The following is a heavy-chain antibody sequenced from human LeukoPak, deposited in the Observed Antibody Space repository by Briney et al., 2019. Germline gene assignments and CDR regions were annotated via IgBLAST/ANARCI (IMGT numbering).Heavy chain of an antibody. CDR2: IYHSRST. CDR3: ARVSNTYYYGSGTSFDY. Sequence: SQTLSLTCTVSGGSICSGGYYWSWIRQPPGKGLEWIGYIYHSRSTYYNPSLKSRVTISVDRSKNQFSLKLSSVTAADTAVYYCARVSNTYYYGSGTSFDYWGQGTLVTVSS. CDR1: GGSICSGGYY. D-gene: IGHD3-10*01. J-gene: IGHJ4*02. V-gene: IGHV4-30-2*01.